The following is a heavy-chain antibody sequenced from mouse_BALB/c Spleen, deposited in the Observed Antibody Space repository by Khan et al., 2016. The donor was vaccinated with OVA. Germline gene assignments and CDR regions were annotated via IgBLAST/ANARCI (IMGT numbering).Heavy chain of an antibody. J-gene: IGHJ3*01. V-gene: IGHV1S137*01. CDR3: TRGRGGSRFAY. CDR1: GYTFTDFT. CDR2: ISTYYGDV. Sequence: QVQLQQSGAELVRPGVSVKISCKGSGYTFTDFTMHWVKQSHAKSLEWIGVISTYYGDVTYNQKFKGKATMTVDKSSSTAYMELARLTSEDSAIYDCTRGRGGSRFAYWGQGTLVTVSA.